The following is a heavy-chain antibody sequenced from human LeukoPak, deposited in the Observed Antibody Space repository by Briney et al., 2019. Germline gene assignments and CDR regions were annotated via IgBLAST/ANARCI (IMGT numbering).Heavy chain of an antibody. Sequence: SETLSLTCTVSGGSISSYYWSWIRQPPGKGLEWIGYFYYSGSTNYNPSLKSRVTISVDTSKNQFSLKLSSVTAADTAVYYCARGGRYCSSTSCYPRWFDPWGQGTLVTVSS. D-gene: IGHD2-2*01. CDR3: ARGGRYCSSTSCYPRWFDP. CDR2: FYYSGST. V-gene: IGHV4-59*01. CDR1: GGSISSYY. J-gene: IGHJ5*02.